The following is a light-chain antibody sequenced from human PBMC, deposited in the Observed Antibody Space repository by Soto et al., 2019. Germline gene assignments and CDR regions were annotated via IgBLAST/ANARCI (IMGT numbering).Light chain of an antibody. CDR1: QSISSW. Sequence: DLQMTHAPSTLSASVGDRVTITCRASQSISSWLAWYQQKPGKAPKLLIYDASSLTSGVPSRFSGSGSGTEFTLTISSLQPDDFATYYCQQYNSFSWTFGQGTKV. V-gene: IGKV1-5*01. CDR3: QQYNSFSWT. J-gene: IGKJ1*01. CDR2: DAS.